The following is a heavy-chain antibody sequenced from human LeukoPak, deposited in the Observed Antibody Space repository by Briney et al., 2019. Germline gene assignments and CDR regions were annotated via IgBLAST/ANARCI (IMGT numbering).Heavy chain of an antibody. CDR1: GYSISSGYY. Sequence: PSETLSLTCAVSGYSISSGYYWGWIRQPPGKGLEWIGSIYHSGNAYYNPSLKSRITISVDTSNNQFSLILTSVTAADTAVYYCARGVNYYFAYWGQGTLVTVSS. D-gene: IGHD2-21*01. V-gene: IGHV4-38-2*01. J-gene: IGHJ4*02. CDR2: IYHSGNA. CDR3: ARGVNYYFAY.